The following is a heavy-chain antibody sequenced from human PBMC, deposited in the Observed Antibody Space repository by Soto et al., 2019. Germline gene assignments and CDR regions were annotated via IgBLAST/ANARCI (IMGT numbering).Heavy chain of an antibody. V-gene: IGHV4-34*01. CDR3: ARTNAYCSGGSCYIQH. CDR1: GGSFSGYY. CDR2: INHSGST. J-gene: IGHJ1*01. Sequence: SETLSLTCAVYGGSFSGYYWSWIRQPPGKGLEWIGEINHSGSTNYNPSLKSRVTISVDTSKNQFSLKLSSVTAADTAVYYCARTNAYCSGGSCYIQHWGKGTLVTVSS. D-gene: IGHD2-15*01.